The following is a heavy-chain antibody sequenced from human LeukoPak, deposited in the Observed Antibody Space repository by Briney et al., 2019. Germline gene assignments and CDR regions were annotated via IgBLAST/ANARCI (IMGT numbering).Heavy chain of an antibody. Sequence: GASVKVSCKASGYAFTSYDIKWVREATGQGLEWMGWMNPNSGNTGYAQKFQGRVTMTRNTSISTAYMELSSLRSEDTAVYYCARRYSEAYDSSGYSDYFDYWGQGTLVTVSS. CDR1: GYAFTSYD. V-gene: IGHV1-8*01. CDR2: MNPNSGNT. CDR3: ARRYSEAYDSSGYSDYFDY. D-gene: IGHD3-22*01. J-gene: IGHJ4*02.